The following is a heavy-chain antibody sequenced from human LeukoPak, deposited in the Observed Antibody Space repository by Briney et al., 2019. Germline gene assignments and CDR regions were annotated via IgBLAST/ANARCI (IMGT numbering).Heavy chain of an antibody. V-gene: IGHV1-69*05. D-gene: IGHD3-10*01. CDR3: ATESVRGVPSFDY. CDR1: GGTFSSYA. CDR2: IIPIFGTA. J-gene: IGHJ4*02. Sequence: SVKVSCKASGGTFSSYAISWVRQAPGQGLEWMGGIIPIFGTANYAQKFQGRVTITTDESTSTAYMELSSLRSEDTAVYYCATESVRGVPSFDYWGQGTLVTVSS.